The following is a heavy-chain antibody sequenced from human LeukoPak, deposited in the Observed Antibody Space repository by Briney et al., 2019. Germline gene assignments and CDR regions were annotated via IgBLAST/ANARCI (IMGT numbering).Heavy chain of an antibody. CDR2: INPSGGST. CDR1: GYTFTSYY. CDR3: ARDTEEIQLWLRHLDY. V-gene: IGHV1-46*01. Sequence: ASVKVSCKASGYTFTSYYMHWVRQAPGQGLEWMGIINPSGGSTSYAQKFQGRVTMTRDTSTSTVYMELSSLRSEDTAVYYCARDTEEIQLWLRHLDYWGQGTLATVSS. D-gene: IGHD5-18*01. J-gene: IGHJ4*02.